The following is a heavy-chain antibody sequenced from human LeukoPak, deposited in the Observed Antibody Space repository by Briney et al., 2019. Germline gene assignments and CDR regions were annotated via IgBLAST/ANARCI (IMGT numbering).Heavy chain of an antibody. V-gene: IGHV3-30*18. Sequence: GGSLRLSCAASGFTFSRYGMHWVRQAPGKGLEWVAVISYDGSNKYYVDCVKGRFTISKDNSKNTLYLQMNSLRAEDTAVYYCAKDRDILTGYLDYWGQGTLVTVSS. D-gene: IGHD3-9*01. J-gene: IGHJ4*02. CDR1: GFTFSRYG. CDR2: ISYDGSNK. CDR3: AKDRDILTGYLDY.